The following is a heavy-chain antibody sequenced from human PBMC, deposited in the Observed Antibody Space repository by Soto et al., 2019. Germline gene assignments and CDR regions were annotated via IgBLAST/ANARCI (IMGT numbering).Heavy chain of an antibody. V-gene: IGHV3-30-3*01. D-gene: IGHD2-21*02. J-gene: IGHJ6*02. CDR1: GFTFSSYA. Sequence: PGGSLRLSCAASGFTFSSYAMHWVRQAPGKGLEWVAVISYDGSNKYYADSVKGRFTISRDNSKNTLYLQMNSLRAEDTAVYYRARDLVSIVVVTVIWFHYDYGVEVWGQGTTVTVSS. CDR2: ISYDGSNK. CDR3: ARDLVSIVVVTVIWFHYDYGVEV.